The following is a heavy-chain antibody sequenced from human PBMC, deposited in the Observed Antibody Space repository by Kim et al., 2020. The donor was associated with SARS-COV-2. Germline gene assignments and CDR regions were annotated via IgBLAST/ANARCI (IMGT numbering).Heavy chain of an antibody. CDR2: IYSGGST. V-gene: IGHV3-53*01. CDR1: GFTVSSNY. J-gene: IGHJ4*02. D-gene: IGHD5-12*01. CDR3: ARDLLPHGYPDY. Sequence: GGSLRLSCAASGFTVSSNYMSWVRQAPGKGLEWVSVIYSGGSTYYADSVKGRFTISRDNSKNTLYLQMNSLRAEDTAVYYCARDLLPHGYPDYWGQGTLVTVSS.